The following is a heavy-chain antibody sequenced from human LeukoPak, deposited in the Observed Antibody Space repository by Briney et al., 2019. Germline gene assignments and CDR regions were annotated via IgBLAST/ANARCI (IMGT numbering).Heavy chain of an antibody. CDR1: GGSFSGYY. V-gene: IGHV4-34*01. D-gene: IGHD6-13*01. CDR2: INHSGST. J-gene: IGHJ4*02. Sequence: PSETLSLTCAVYGGSFSGYYWSWIRQPPGKGLEWIGGINHSGSTNYNPSLKSRVTISVDTSKNQFSLKLSSVTAADTAVYYCATYGQQLGREIDYWGQGTLVTVSS. CDR3: ATYGQQLGREIDY.